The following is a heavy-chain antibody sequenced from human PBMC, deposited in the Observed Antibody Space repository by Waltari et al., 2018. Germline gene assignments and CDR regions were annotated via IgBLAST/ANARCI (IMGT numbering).Heavy chain of an antibody. CDR3: VRGRGDCGGGPCYPGPGFFDH. CDR2: VYSSGRT. Sequence: QVQLQESGPGLVKPSQTLSLTCTVSGGSISTSGYFWSWIRQPAGKGLEWIGRVYSSGRTYYNPSLKSRVTISIDTSKNQFSLKLTSVTAADTAVYYCVRGRGDCGGGPCYPGPGFFDHWGHGTLATV. D-gene: IGHD2-15*01. V-gene: IGHV4-61*02. J-gene: IGHJ4*01. CDR1: GGSISTSGYF.